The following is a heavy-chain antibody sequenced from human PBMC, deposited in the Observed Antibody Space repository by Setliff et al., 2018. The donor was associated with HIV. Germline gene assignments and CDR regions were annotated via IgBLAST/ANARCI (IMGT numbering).Heavy chain of an antibody. CDR2: IYHSGST. Sequence: SETLSLTCAVSGYAISSSGYYWGWIRQPPGKGLEWIGSIYHSGSTYYNPSLKSRVTLSVDTSKNQFSLKLSSVTAADTAMYYCARQIETYYYSSSGYPAYFDYWGQGTLVTVSS. CDR1: GYAISSSGYY. V-gene: IGHV4-38-2*01. CDR3: ARQIETYYYSSSGYPAYFDY. J-gene: IGHJ4*02. D-gene: IGHD3-22*01.